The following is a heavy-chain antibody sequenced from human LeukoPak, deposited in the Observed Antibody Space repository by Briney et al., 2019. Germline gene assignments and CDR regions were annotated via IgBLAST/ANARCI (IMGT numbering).Heavy chain of an antibody. J-gene: IGHJ5*02. CDR3: ARSITMIVVADYGWFDP. CDR2: IYYSGST. V-gene: IGHV4-30-4*01. CDR1: GGSISSGDYY. D-gene: IGHD3-22*01. Sequence: PSETLSLTCTVSGGSISSGDYYWSWIRQPPGKGLEWIGYIYYSGSTYYNPSLKSRVTISVDTSKNQFSLKLSSVTAADTAVYYCARSITMIVVADYGWFDPWGQGTLVTVSS.